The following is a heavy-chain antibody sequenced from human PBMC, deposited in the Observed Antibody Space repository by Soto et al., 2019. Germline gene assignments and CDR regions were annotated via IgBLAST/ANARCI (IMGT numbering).Heavy chain of an antibody. Sequence: NPSETLSLTCSVSGGSISSYYWSWIRQPPGKGLEWIGYIYHSGSTKYNPSLKSRITISVDTSKNQFSLKLSSVTAADTAVYYCATGHSSSWYYFDYWGQGALVTVSS. V-gene: IGHV4-59*01. CDR1: GGSISSYY. D-gene: IGHD6-13*01. CDR3: ATGHSSSWYYFDY. J-gene: IGHJ4*02. CDR2: IYHSGST.